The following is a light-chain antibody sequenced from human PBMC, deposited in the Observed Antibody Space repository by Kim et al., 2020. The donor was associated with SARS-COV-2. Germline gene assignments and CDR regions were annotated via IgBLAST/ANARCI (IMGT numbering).Light chain of an antibody. J-gene: IGLJ7*01. CDR1: TSNIGSNN. CDR3: TSWDDSLSGAV. CDR2: CND. V-gene: IGLV1-47*02. Sequence: QSVLTQPPSASGTPGQWVTISCSGSTSNIGSNNLFWYQQFPRTDPKLLIFCNDKRRSGVADRLSGSNSGTSAAPAIVWLRSDDEADYYCTSWDDSLSGAVFGGGTQLTVL.